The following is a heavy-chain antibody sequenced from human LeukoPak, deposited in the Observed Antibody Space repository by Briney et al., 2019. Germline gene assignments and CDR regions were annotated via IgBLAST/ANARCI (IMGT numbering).Heavy chain of an antibody. J-gene: IGHJ4*02. D-gene: IGHD2-15*01. CDR3: ARASTLYCSGGTCYFDN. V-gene: IGHV4-61*02. CDR2: IYTSGST. Sequence: SQTLSLTCTVSGGSISSGSYYWSWIRQPAGKGLEWIGRIYTSGSTNYNPSLKSRVTISVDTSKNQFSLKLSSVTAADTAVYYCARASTLYCSGGTCYFDNWGQGTLVTVSS. CDR1: GGSISSGSYY.